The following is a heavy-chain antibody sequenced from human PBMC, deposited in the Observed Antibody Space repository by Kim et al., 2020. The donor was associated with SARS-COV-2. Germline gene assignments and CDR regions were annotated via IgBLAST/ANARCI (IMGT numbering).Heavy chain of an antibody. Sequence: GGSLRLSCAASGFTFSNAWMSWVRQAPGKGLEWVGRIKSKTDGGTTDYAAPVKGRFTISRDDSKNTLYLQMNSLKTEDTAVYYCTTGDYYGSGSYYNVHAFDIWGQGTMVTVSS. CDR1: GFTFSNAW. V-gene: IGHV3-15*01. D-gene: IGHD3-10*01. CDR3: TTGDYYGSGSYYNVHAFDI. J-gene: IGHJ3*02. CDR2: IKSKTDGGTT.